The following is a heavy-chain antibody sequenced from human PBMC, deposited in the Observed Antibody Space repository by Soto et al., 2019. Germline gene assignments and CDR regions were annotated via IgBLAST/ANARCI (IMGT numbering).Heavy chain of an antibody. V-gene: IGHV4-4*07. CDR2: VYSSGTT. Sequence: PSETLSLTCSVSGGSINSYWWSWIRQPAGKGLEWIGRVYSSGTTDYNPSLNSRDTLSVETSKNQFSLKLSSVTAADTAVYYCARDIGSYAYGEGYWGQGIQVTVSS. CDR1: GGSINSYW. CDR3: ARDIGSYAYGEGY. D-gene: IGHD3-10*01. J-gene: IGHJ4*02.